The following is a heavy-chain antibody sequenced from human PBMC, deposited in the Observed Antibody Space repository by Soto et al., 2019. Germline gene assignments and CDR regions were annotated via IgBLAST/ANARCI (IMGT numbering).Heavy chain of an antibody. CDR3: AREVAGTYYYYYYMDV. V-gene: IGHV3-33*01. Sequence: GGSLRLSCAASGFTFSIYGMHWFRQAPGKGLEWVAVIWYDGSNKYYADSVKGRFTISRDNSKNTLYLQMNSLRAEDTAVYYCAREVAGTYYYYYYMDVWGKGTTVTVSS. CDR1: GFTFSIYG. D-gene: IGHD6-19*01. CDR2: IWYDGSNK. J-gene: IGHJ6*03.